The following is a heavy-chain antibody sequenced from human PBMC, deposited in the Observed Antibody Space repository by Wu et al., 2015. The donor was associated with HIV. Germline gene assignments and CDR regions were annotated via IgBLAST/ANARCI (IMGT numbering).Heavy chain of an antibody. CDR3: DRRKNCFDP. CDR2: NAPLSGAT. V-gene: IGHV1-69*12. Sequence: QVQLVQSGAEVKNPGSSVKVFCKASGGTFTNYGINWVRQAPGQGLEWMGGNAPLSGATYYAQKFQGRVTITADDFTSTAYMELSSLTPLWFAGGPTDRRKNCFDPWGQGTLITVSS. J-gene: IGHJ5*02. D-gene: IGHD3-10*01. CDR1: GGTFTNYG.